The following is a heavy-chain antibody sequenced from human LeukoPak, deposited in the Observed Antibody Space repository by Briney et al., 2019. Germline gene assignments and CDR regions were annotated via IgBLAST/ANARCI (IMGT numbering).Heavy chain of an antibody. CDR1: GFTFSNAW. Sequence: PGGSLRLSCAASGFTFSNAWMSWVRQAPGKGLEWVGRIKSKTDGGTTDYAAPVKGRFNISTDDSKNTLYLQMNSLKTEDPAVYYCTTDRLGPPSYYYDSSGYYLRPQFDYWGQGTLVTVSS. V-gene: IGHV3-15*01. CDR3: TTDRLGPPSYYYDSSGYYLRPQFDY. D-gene: IGHD3-22*01. J-gene: IGHJ4*02. CDR2: IKSKTDGGTT.